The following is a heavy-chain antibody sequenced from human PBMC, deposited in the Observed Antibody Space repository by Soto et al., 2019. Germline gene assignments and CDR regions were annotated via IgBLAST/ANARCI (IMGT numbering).Heavy chain of an antibody. CDR1: GDSVSSNSAA. V-gene: IGHV6-1*01. CDR2: TYYRSKWYN. Sequence: PSQTLSLTFAISGDSVSSNSAAWNLIRQSPSRGLEWLGRTYYRSKWYNDYAVSVKSRITINPDTSKNQFSLQLNSVTPEDTAVYYCAIGMYSSGWYYFDYWGQGTLVTVSS. D-gene: IGHD6-19*01. J-gene: IGHJ4*02. CDR3: AIGMYSSGWYYFDY.